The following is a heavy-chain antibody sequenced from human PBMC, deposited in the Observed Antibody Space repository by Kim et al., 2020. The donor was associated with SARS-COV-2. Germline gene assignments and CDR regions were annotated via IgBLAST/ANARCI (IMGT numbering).Heavy chain of an antibody. Sequence: GGSLRLSCAASGFTFSSYSMNWVRQAPGKGLEWVSSISSSSSYIYYADSVKGRFTISRDNAKNSLYLQMNSLRAEDTAVYYCARVVVAATGGWYWFDPWGQGTLVTVSS. CDR3: ARVVVAATGGWYWFDP. V-gene: IGHV3-21*01. CDR2: ISSSSSYI. D-gene: IGHD2-15*01. J-gene: IGHJ5*02. CDR1: GFTFSSYS.